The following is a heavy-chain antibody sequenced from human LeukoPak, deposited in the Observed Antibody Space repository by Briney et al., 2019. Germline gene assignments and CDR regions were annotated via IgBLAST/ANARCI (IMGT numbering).Heavy chain of an antibody. CDR3: ARDKIVGATYFDY. CDR1: GFTFSSYS. J-gene: IGHJ4*02. Sequence: PGGSLRLSCAASGFTFSSYSMNWVRQAPGRGLEWVANIKQGGSEKYYVDSVKGRFTISRDNAKNSLYLQMNSLRAEDTAVYYCARDKIVGATYFDYWGQGTLVTVSS. D-gene: IGHD1-26*01. CDR2: IKQGGSEK. V-gene: IGHV3-7*01.